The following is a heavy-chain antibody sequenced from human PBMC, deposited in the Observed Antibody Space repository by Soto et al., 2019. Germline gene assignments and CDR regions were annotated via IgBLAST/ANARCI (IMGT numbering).Heavy chain of an antibody. CDR2: ISAYNGNT. J-gene: IGHJ6*02. CDR1: GYTFTSYG. CDR3: ARDPGFGDQLYGMDV. V-gene: IGHV1-18*01. D-gene: IGHD3-10*01. Sequence: GASVKVSCKASGYTFTSYGISWVRQAPGQGLEWMGWISAYNGNTNYAQKLQGRVTMTADTSTSTAYMELSSLRSEDTAVYYCARDPGFGDQLYGMDVSGQGTTVTVSS.